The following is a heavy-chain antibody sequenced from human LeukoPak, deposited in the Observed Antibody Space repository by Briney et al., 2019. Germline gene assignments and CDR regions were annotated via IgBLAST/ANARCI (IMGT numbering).Heavy chain of an antibody. D-gene: IGHD3-3*01. Sequence: GGSLRLSCAASGFTFSSYAMSWVRHTPRKGLEWVSTISGSGASTYYADSVKGRLTISRDNSKNTLLLQMNSLRAADTALYYCAQIPFRSGDYHFDYWGQGTLVTVSS. V-gene: IGHV3-23*01. CDR3: AQIPFRSGDYHFDY. CDR1: GFTFSSYA. J-gene: IGHJ4*02. CDR2: ISGSGAST.